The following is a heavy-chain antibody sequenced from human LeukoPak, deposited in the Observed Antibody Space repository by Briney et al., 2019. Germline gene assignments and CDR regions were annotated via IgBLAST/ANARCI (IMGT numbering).Heavy chain of an antibody. V-gene: IGHV4-31*03. D-gene: IGHD5-24*01. J-gene: IGHJ4*02. Sequence: SETLSLTCTVSGGSISSGGYYWSWIRQHPGKGLEWIGYIYYSGSTYYNPSLKSRVTISVDTSKNHFSLKLSSVTAADTAVYYCARNRDGYNSFDYWGQGTLVTVSS. CDR3: ARNRDGYNSFDY. CDR2: IYYSGST. CDR1: GGSISSGGYY.